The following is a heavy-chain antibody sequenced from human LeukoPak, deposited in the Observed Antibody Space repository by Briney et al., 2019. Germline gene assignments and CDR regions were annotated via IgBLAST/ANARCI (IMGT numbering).Heavy chain of an antibody. CDR3: AGQVGATLNDY. V-gene: IGHV4-39*01. CDR2: IYYSGGT. D-gene: IGHD1-26*01. CDR1: GGSISSSSYY. J-gene: IGHJ4*02. Sequence: SETLSLTCTVSGGSISSSSYYWGWIRQPPGKGLEWIGSIYYSGGTYYNPSLKSRVTISVDTSKNQFSLKLSSVTAADTAVYYCAGQVGATLNDYWGQGTLVTVSS.